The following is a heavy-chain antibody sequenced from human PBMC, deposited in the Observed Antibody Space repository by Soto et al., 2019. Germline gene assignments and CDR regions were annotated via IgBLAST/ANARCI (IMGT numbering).Heavy chain of an antibody. V-gene: IGHV3-15*01. CDR1: GFTFSNAW. CDR2: SKSKTDGGTT. J-gene: IGHJ4*02. D-gene: IGHD3-16*02. Sequence: VPLVESGGGLVKPGGSLRLSCAASGFTFSNAWMSWVRQAPGKGMEWVGRSKSKTDGGTTDYAAPVKGLITISSVDSNYTLHLRMYSLKTEDTAVYYCTTKYYDYVWGSYRGDYWGQGTLVTVSS. CDR3: TTKYYDYVWGSYRGDY.